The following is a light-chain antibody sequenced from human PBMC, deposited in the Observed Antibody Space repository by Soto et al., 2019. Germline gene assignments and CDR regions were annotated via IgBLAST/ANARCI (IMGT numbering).Light chain of an antibody. J-gene: IGKJ1*01. Sequence: EIVLTQSPCTLSLSPGERATLSCRASQSVSSSYLAWYQQKPGQAPRLLIYGASSRATGIPDRLSGSGSGTDFNLTISRLEPEYFAVYYCQQDGSSPPWTFSQGTKVEIK. CDR2: GAS. V-gene: IGKV3-20*01. CDR1: QSVSSSY. CDR3: QQDGSSPPWT.